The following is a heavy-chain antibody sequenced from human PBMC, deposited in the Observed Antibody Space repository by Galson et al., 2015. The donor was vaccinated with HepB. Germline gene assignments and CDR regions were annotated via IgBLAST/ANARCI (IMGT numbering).Heavy chain of an antibody. CDR2: IYTSGST. CDR1: GGSISSYY. CDR3: ARDRIAEIPADYYYYMDV. D-gene: IGHD6-13*01. Sequence: QVQLQESGPGLVKPSQTLSLTCTVSGGSISSYYWSWIRQPAGKGLEWIGRIYTSGSTNYNPSLKSRVTMSVDTSKNQFSLKLSSVTAADTAVYYCARDRIAEIPADYYYYMDVWGKGTTVTVSS. J-gene: IGHJ6*03. V-gene: IGHV4-4*07.